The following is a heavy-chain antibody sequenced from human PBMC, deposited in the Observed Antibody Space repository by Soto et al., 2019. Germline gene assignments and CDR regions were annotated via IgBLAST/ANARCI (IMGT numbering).Heavy chain of an antibody. CDR2: ISSSGDRT. CDR3: VRETAYYFDY. CDR1: GFTFSGYY. D-gene: IGHD1-1*01. V-gene: IGHV3-11*05. Sequence: QVQLVESGGGLVKPGGSLRLSCAASGFTFSGYYMSWIRQAPGKGLECISYISSSGDRTKYADSVKGRLTISRDNAKKSLYLQMNSLRAEDTAVYYCVRETAYYFDYWGQGTLVTVSS. J-gene: IGHJ4*02.